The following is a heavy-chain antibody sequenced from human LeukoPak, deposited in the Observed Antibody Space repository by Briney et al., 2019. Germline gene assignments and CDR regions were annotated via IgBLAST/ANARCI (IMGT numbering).Heavy chain of an antibody. Sequence: ASVQVSCKASGYTFTGYYMHWVRQAPGQGLEWMGWVNPNSGGTNYAQKFQGRVTMTRDTSISTAYMELSRLRSDDTAVYYCARAVDSGYDFWSGYPVDYWGQGTLVTVSS. D-gene: IGHD3-3*01. V-gene: IGHV1-2*02. CDR2: VNPNSGGT. J-gene: IGHJ4*02. CDR1: GYTFTGYY. CDR3: ARAVDSGYDFWSGYPVDY.